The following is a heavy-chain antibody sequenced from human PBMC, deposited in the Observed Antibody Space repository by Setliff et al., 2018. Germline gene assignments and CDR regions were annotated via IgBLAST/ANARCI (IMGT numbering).Heavy chain of an antibody. CDR2: IHSSGST. CDR1: GGSVTTSRYY. V-gene: IGHV4-61*02. J-gene: IGHJ4*02. CDR3: ATELAYRSGYYVAETLDY. D-gene: IGHD3-22*01. Sequence: SETLSLTCSVSGGSVTTSRYYWSWIRQPAGKGLEWIGRIHSSGSTKFNPSLESRVTMSVDTSKNQFSLKLTSVTAADTAVYYCATELAYRSGYYVAETLDYWGQGTLVTVSS.